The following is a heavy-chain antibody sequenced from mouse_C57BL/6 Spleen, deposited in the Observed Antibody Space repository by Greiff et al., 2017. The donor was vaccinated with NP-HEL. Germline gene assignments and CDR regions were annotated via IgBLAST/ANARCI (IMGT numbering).Heavy chain of an antibody. CDR2: IYPGSGST. V-gene: IGHV1-55*01. J-gene: IGHJ2*01. D-gene: IGHD1-1*01. CDR1: GYTFTSYW. CDR3: ALNYYGSSLFDY. Sequence: QVQLKQSGAELVKPGASVKMSCKASGYTFTSYWITWVKQRPGQGLEWIGDIYPGSGSTNYNEKFKSKATLTVDTSSSTAYMQLSSLTSEDSAVYYCALNYYGSSLFDYWGQGTTLTVSS.